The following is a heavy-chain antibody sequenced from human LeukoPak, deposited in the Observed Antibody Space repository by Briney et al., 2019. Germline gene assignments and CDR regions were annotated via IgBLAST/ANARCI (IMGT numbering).Heavy chain of an antibody. Sequence: SETLSLTCTVSGGSISSGSYYWSWIRQPAGKGLEWIGRIYTSGSTNYNPSLKSRVTISVDTSKNQFSLKPSSVTAADSALYYCARVGSAYHYAMDVWGQGTTVTVSS. J-gene: IGHJ6*02. V-gene: IGHV4-61*02. D-gene: IGHD3-16*01. CDR2: IYTSGST. CDR3: ARVGSAYHYAMDV. CDR1: GGSISSGSYY.